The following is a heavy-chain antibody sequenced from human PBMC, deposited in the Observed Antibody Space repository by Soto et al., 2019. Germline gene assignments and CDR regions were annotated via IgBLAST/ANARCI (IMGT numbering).Heavy chain of an antibody. CDR3: ARRMYLDY. V-gene: IGHV3-49*03. CDR2: IRSNTYGGTT. J-gene: IGHJ4*02. CDR1: GFTFGDYA. Sequence: EVQLVESGGDLVQPGRSLRLSCTTSGFTFGDYAMSWFRQAPGKGLEWIGYIRSNTYGGTTEYAASVKGRFTISRDDSKRVAHLQMNSLETEDTAVYFCARRMYLDYWGQGTLVTVSS. D-gene: IGHD2-15*01.